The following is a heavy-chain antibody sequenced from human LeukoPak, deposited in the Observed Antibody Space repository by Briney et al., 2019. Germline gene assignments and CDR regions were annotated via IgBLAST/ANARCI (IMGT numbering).Heavy chain of an antibody. Sequence: PSETLSLTCAVYGGSFSGYYWSWIRQPPGKGLEWIGEINHSGSTNYNPSLKSRVTISVDTSKNQFSLKLSSVTAADTAVYYCARSTSVAGLLYYFDYWGQGTLVTVSS. CDR3: ARSTSVAGLLYYFDY. D-gene: IGHD6-19*01. J-gene: IGHJ4*02. V-gene: IGHV4-34*01. CDR2: INHSGST. CDR1: GGSFSGYY.